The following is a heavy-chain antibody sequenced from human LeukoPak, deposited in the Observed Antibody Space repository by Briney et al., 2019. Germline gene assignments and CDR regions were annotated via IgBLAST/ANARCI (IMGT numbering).Heavy chain of an antibody. Sequence: SETLSLTCTVAGGSISSYYWSWIRQPPGKGLEWVGYIYYSGSTNYNPSLKSRVTISVDTSKNQFSLKLSSVTAADTAVYYCARAAEYYGSGSPNWFDPWGQGTLVTVSS. CDR3: ARAAEYYGSGSPNWFDP. CDR1: GGSISSYY. CDR2: IYYSGST. D-gene: IGHD3-10*01. J-gene: IGHJ5*02. V-gene: IGHV4-59*01.